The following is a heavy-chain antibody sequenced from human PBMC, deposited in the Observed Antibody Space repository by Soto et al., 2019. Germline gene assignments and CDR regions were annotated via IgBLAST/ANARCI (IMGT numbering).Heavy chain of an antibody. J-gene: IGHJ4*02. CDR3: AKTLNAGYDFWSGYPTYFDY. V-gene: IGHV3-7*05. D-gene: IGHD3-3*01. Sequence: GGSLRLSCAASGFTFSSYWMSWVRQAPGKGLEWVANIKQDGGNKYYADSVKGRFTISRDNAKNTLYLQMNSLRAEDTAVYYCAKTLNAGYDFWSGYPTYFDYWGQGTLVTVSS. CDR1: GFTFSSYW. CDR2: IKQDGGNK.